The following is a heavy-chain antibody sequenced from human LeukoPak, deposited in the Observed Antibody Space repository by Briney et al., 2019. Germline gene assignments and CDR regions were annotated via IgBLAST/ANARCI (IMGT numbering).Heavy chain of an antibody. CDR3: ARSRDTPNRYFQH. CDR2: INHSGST. D-gene: IGHD5-18*01. V-gene: IGHV4-34*01. Sequence: SETLSLTCAVYGGSFSGYYWSWIRQPPGKGLEWIGEINHSGSTNYNPSPKSRVTISVDTSKNQFSLKLSSVTAADTAVYYCARSRDTPNRYFQHWGQGTLVTVSS. CDR1: GGSFSGYY. J-gene: IGHJ1*01.